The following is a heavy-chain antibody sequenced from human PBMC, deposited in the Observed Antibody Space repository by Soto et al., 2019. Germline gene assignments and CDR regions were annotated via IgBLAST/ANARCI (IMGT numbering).Heavy chain of an antibody. V-gene: IGHV1-18*04. CDR1: GYTFTSYG. J-gene: IGHJ5*02. Sequence: QVQLVQSGAEVKKPGASVKVSCKASGYTFTSYGLSWVRQAPGQGLEWMGWISSYNGNTNYAQKVQGRVTMTTDKSTSTTYMELRSLRSDDTAVYYCARGPRYCSSTSCFSGVTWFDPWGQGTLVTVSS. CDR2: ISSYNGNT. D-gene: IGHD2-2*01. CDR3: ARGPRYCSSTSCFSGVTWFDP.